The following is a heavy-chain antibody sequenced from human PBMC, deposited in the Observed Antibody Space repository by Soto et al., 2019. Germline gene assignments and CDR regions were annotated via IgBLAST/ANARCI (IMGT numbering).Heavy chain of an antibody. D-gene: IGHD1-26*01. CDR1: GDSINNYY. J-gene: IGHJ4*02. Sequence: SETLSLTCTVSGDSINNYYWNWIRQPPGKGLEWIVYYYNSGSTNYNPSLKSRVTISVDTAKNQFSLRLRSVTAADTAVYYCGGDLRSGSYRFNCWGQGTLLTASS. CDR2: YYNSGST. CDR3: GGDLRSGSYRFNC. V-gene: IGHV4-59*08.